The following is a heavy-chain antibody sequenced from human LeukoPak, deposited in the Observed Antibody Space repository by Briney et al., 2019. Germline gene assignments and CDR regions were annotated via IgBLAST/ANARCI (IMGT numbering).Heavy chain of an antibody. D-gene: IGHD3-10*01. V-gene: IGHV4-34*01. CDR3: AREGGSGSYYTTDAFDI. CDR1: GWSFSGYY. CDR2: INHSGST. J-gene: IGHJ3*02. Sequence: EPSETLSLTCAAYGWSFSGYYWSWIRQPPGKGLEWIGEINHSGSTNYNPSLKSRVTISVDTSKNQFSLKLSSVTAADTAVYYCAREGGSGSYYTTDAFDIWGQGTMVTVSS.